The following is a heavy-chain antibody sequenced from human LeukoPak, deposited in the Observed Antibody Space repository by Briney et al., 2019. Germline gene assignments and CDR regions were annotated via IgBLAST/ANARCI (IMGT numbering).Heavy chain of an antibody. J-gene: IGHJ4*02. CDR3: ARHPGRLFDY. CDR1: GGSISSGGYY. CDR2: IYYSGST. V-gene: IGHV4-31*03. Sequence: SETLSLTCTVSGGSISSGGYYWSWIRQHPGKGLEWIGYIYYSGSTYYNPSLKSRVTISVDTSKNQFSLKLSSVTAADTAVYYCARHPGRLFDYWGQGTLVTVSS.